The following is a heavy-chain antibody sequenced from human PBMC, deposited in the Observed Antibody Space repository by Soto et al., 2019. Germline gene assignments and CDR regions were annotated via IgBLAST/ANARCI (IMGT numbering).Heavy chain of an antibody. Sequence: PGGSLRLSCAASGFTFSSYWMHWVRQVQGKGLVWVSRIKSDASTIMYADSVKGRFTISRDNAKNTLYLQVNSLRPEDTAVYYCVRGGSANYYGLFDSWGQGTLVTVSS. CDR2: IKSDASTI. J-gene: IGHJ4*02. D-gene: IGHD1-26*01. V-gene: IGHV3-74*03. CDR1: GFTFSSYW. CDR3: VRGGSANYYGLFDS.